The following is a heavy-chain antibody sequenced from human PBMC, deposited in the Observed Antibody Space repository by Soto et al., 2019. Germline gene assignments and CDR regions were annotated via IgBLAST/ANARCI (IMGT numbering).Heavy chain of an antibody. J-gene: IGHJ5*02. CDR1: GDSISSSNNY. CDR2: ISYSGTT. V-gene: IGHV4-30-4*01. Sequence: QVQLQESGPGLVKPSQTLSLTCTVSGDSISSSNNYWSWIRQPPGEGLEWIGFISYSGTTSYSPSLKSRLAISLDTSKNQFSLSLSSVTAADTAVYYCARGRGYSYGLDPWRQGTLVTVSS. D-gene: IGHD5-18*01. CDR3: ARGRGYSYGLDP.